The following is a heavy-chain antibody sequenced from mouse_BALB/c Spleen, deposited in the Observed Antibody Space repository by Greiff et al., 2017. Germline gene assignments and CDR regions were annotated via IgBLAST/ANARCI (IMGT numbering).Heavy chain of an antibody. D-gene: IGHD1-1*01. CDR1: GFTFSSYY. CDR3: ARPYYGYAMDY. Sequence: EVQLVESGGGLVKLGGSLKLSCAASGFTFSSYYMSWVRQTPEKRLELVAAINSNGGSTYYPDTVKGRFTISRDNAKNTLYLQMSSLKSEDTALYYCARPYYGYAMDYWGQGTSVTVSS. CDR2: INSNGGST. V-gene: IGHV5-6-2*01. J-gene: IGHJ4*01.